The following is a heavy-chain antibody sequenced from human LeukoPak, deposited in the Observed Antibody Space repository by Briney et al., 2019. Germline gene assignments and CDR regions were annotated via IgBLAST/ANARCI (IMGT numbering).Heavy chain of an antibody. CDR3: VREGRGFDY. J-gene: IGHJ4*02. D-gene: IGHD3-10*01. V-gene: IGHV3-72*01. Sequence: PGGSLSLSCAVSGFTFSDHYMDWVRQAPGKGLEWVARSTDKGDSYTTEYAASVEGRFTISRDDSKNFLNLQMNSLKTEDTALYYCVREGRGFDYWGQGTQVTVSS. CDR2: STDKGDSYTT. CDR1: GFTFSDHY.